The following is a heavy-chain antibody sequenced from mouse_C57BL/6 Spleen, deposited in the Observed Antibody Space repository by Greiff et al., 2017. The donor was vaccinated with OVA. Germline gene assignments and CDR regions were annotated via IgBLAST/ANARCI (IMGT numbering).Heavy chain of an antibody. CDR1: GYTFTDYE. CDR2: IDPETGGT. CDR3: TRRGLRLRGAWFAY. D-gene: IGHD3-2*02. J-gene: IGHJ3*01. Sequence: QVQLQQSGAELVRPGASVTLSCKASGYTFTDYEMHWVKQTPVHGLEWIGAIDPETGGTAYNQKFKGKAILTADKSSSTAYMELRSLTSEDSAVYYCTRRGLRLRGAWFAYWGQGTLVTVSA. V-gene: IGHV1-15*01.